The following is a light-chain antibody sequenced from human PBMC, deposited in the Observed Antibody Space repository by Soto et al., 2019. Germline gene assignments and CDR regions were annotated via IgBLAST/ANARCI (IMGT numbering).Light chain of an antibody. Sequence: DLQMTQSPSTLSASVGDRVTITCRASESIDSWLAWHQQKPGRAPKLLISKASSLESGVPSRFSGSGFGTEFTLTISSLQPDDFATYYCQQYNSYRAFGQGTKVEI. CDR3: QQYNSYRA. J-gene: IGKJ1*01. CDR1: ESIDSW. V-gene: IGKV1-5*03. CDR2: KAS.